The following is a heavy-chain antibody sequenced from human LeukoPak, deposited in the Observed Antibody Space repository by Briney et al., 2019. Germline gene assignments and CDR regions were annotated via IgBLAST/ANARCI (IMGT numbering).Heavy chain of an antibody. CDR2: INAGNGNT. V-gene: IGHV1-3*01. CDR3: ARVGRSGSYSYDY. CDR1: GYTFTSYA. J-gene: IGHJ4*02. Sequence: GASVTVSCKASGYTFTSYAMHWVRQAPGQRLEWMGWINAGNGNTKYSQKFQGRVTITRDTSASTAYMELSSLRSEDTAVYYCARVGRSGSYSYDYWGQGTLVTVSS. D-gene: IGHD1-26*01.